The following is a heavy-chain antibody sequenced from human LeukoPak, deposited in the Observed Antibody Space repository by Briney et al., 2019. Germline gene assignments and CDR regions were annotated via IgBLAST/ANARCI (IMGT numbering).Heavy chain of an antibody. Sequence: SETLSLTCAVSGYSISSGYYWGWIRQPPGKGLEWIGSIYHSGSTYYNPSLKSRVTISVDTSKNQFSLKLSSVTAADTVLYYCARHPVVLAAAGRGEFDYWGQGALVTVSS. CDR2: IYHSGST. V-gene: IGHV4-38-2*01. CDR3: ARHPVVLAAAGRGEFDY. CDR1: GYSISSGYY. J-gene: IGHJ4*02. D-gene: IGHD6-13*01.